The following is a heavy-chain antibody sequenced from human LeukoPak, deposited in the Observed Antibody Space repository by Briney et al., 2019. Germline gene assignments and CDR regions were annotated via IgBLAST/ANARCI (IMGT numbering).Heavy chain of an antibody. CDR1: GGTFSNYA. V-gene: IGHV1-69*01. J-gene: IGHJ6*03. D-gene: IGHD2-2*01. CDR3: ARAPYCSSTSCSAYYYYMDV. Sequence: SVKVSCKASGGTFSNYAISWVRQAPGQGLEWMGGVTPIFGAANYAQKFQGRVTITADESTSTAYMELSSLRSEDTAVYYCARAPYCSSTSCSAYYYYMDVWGKGTTVTVSS. CDR2: VTPIFGAA.